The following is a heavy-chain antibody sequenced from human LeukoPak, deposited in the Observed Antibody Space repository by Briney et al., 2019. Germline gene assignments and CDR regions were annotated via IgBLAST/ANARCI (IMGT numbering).Heavy chain of an antibody. J-gene: IGHJ5*02. CDR2: IYYSGST. CDR3: AREVDAAAAYNWFDP. Sequence: SETLSLTCTVSGGSISSSSYYWGWIRQPPGKGLEWIGSIYYSGSTYYNPSLKSRVTISVDTSKNQFSLKLSSVTAADTAVYYCAREVDAAAAYNWFDPWGQGTLVTVSS. CDR1: GGSISSSSYY. V-gene: IGHV4-39*07. D-gene: IGHD2-2*01.